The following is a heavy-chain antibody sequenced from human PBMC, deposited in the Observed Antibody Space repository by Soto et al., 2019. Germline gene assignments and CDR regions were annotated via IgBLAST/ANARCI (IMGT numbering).Heavy chain of an antibody. J-gene: IGHJ4*02. V-gene: IGHV1-46*01. D-gene: IGHD2-15*01. CDR2: VNPSGGST. CDR3: ARVYCSGGSCYGIDY. Sequence: ASVKVSCKASGYTFTSYYMHWVRQAPGQGLEWMGIVNPSGGSTSYAQKFQGRVTMTRDTSTSTVYMELSSLRSEDTAVYYCARVYCSGGSCYGIDYWGQGTLVTVSS. CDR1: GYTFTSYY.